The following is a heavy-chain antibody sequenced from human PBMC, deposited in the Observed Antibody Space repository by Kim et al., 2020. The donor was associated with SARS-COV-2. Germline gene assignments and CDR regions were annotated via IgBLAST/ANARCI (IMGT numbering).Heavy chain of an antibody. D-gene: IGHD2-15*01. Sequence: SETLSLTCSVSGASISGYYWSWIRQPPGKGLEWIGSIYYSGSTNYNPSLKSRVTISVDTSKNQFSLKLSSVTAADTAVYFCARDRLGYCSGGSCYLGTGLYEYWGQGTLVTVSS. J-gene: IGHJ4*02. CDR3: ARDRLGYCSGGSCYLGTGLYEY. V-gene: IGHV4-59*01. CDR1: GASISGYY. CDR2: IYYSGST.